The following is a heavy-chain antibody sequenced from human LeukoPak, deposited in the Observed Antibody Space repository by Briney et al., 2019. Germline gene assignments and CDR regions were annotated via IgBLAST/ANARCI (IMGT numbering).Heavy chain of an antibody. Sequence: SETLSLTCTVSGGSISSYYWSWIRQPPGKGLEWIGYIYYSGSTNYNPSLKSRVTISVDTSKNQFSLKLSSVTAADTAVYYCARGGYSSSWYAYYYYYGMDVWGQGTTVTVSS. CDR1: GGSISSYY. CDR3: ARGGYSSSWYAYYYYYGMDV. V-gene: IGHV4-59*01. CDR2: IYYSGST. J-gene: IGHJ6*02. D-gene: IGHD6-13*01.